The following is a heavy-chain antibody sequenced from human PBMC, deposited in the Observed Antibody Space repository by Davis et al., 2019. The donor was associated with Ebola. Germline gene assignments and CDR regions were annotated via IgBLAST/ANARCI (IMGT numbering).Heavy chain of an antibody. J-gene: IGHJ4*02. V-gene: IGHV3-53*04. CDR3: ARGVYYYDSSGYNGYFDY. Sequence: GESLKISCAASGFTVSSNYMSWVRQAPGKGLEWVSVIYSGGSTYYADSVKGRFTISRHNSENTLYLQMNSLRAEDTAVYYCARGVYYYDSSGYNGYFDYWGQGTLVTVSS. CDR1: GFTVSSNY. CDR2: IYSGGST. D-gene: IGHD3-22*01.